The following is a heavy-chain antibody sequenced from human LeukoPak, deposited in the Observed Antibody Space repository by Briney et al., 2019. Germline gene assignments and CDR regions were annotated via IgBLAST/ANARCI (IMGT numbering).Heavy chain of an antibody. J-gene: IGHJ3*02. CDR3: AKGISSSPYDSSGHGAFDI. V-gene: IGHV3-9*01. CDR2: ISWNSDTK. D-gene: IGHD3-22*01. CDR1: GFSFKDYA. Sequence: PGRSLRLSCKDSGFSFKDYAMHWVRQAPGKGLEWVSGISWNSDTKGYADSVKGRFTISRDNAKNSLYLQMNSLRAEDTALYYCAKGISSSPYDSSGHGAFDIWGQGTMVTVSS.